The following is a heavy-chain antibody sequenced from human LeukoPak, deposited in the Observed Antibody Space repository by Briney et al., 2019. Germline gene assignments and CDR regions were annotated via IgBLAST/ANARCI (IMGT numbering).Heavy chain of an antibody. CDR2: IRYDGSNK. D-gene: IGHD3-22*01. CDR1: GFTFSSYG. Sequence: GGSLRLSCAASGFTFSSYGMHWVRQAPGKGLEWVAFIRYDGSNKYYADSVKGRFTISRDNSKNTLYLQMNSLRAEDTAVYYCAKDLSYYDSSGHPDYWGQGTLVTVSS. V-gene: IGHV3-30*02. CDR3: AKDLSYYDSSGHPDY. J-gene: IGHJ4*02.